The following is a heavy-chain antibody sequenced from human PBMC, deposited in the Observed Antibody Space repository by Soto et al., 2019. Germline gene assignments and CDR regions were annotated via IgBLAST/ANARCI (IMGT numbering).Heavy chain of an antibody. D-gene: IGHD6-6*01. Sequence: EVQLVESGGGLVQPGGSLKLSCAASGFTFSGSAMHWVRQASGKGLEWVGRIRSKANSYATAYGASVKGRFTISRDDSKNTAYLQMNSLKTEDTAVYYFTRRSSSSRENWFDPWGQGTLVTVSS. CDR3: TRRSSSSRENWFDP. V-gene: IGHV3-73*02. CDR1: GFTFSGSA. CDR2: IRSKANSYAT. J-gene: IGHJ5*02.